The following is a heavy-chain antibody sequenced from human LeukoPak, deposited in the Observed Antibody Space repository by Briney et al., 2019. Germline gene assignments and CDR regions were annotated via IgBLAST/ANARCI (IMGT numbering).Heavy chain of an antibody. CDR2: IFYSGSS. CDR1: GGSISSSSYY. CDR3: AKRRTSIFGVVSRVGSYFDY. D-gene: IGHD3-3*01. J-gene: IGHJ4*02. Sequence: SETLSLTCSVSGGSISSSSYYWGWIRQPPGKGLEWIGSIFYSGSSYYKPSLKSRVTISVDTSKNQFSLKLSSVTAADTAVYYCAKRRTSIFGVVSRVGSYFDYWGQGTLVTVSS. V-gene: IGHV4-39*01.